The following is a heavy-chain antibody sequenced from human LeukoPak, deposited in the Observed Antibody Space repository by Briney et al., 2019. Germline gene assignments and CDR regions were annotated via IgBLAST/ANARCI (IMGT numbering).Heavy chain of an antibody. J-gene: IGHJ4*02. CDR3: ARDPGGGVVVTATLDY. D-gene: IGHD2-21*02. CDR1: GFTVNNY. Sequence: SGGSLRLSCAASGFTVNNYMSWVRQAPGKGLEWVSTIYSGDSTNNADSVKGRFTISRDNSKNTLYLQMNSLRVEDTAVYYCARDPGGGVVVTATLDYWGQGTLVTVSS. CDR2: IYSGDST. V-gene: IGHV3-66*01.